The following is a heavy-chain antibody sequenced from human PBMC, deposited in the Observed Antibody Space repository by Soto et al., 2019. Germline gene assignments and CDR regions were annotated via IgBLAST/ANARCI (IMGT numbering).Heavy chain of an antibody. V-gene: IGHV1-8*01. D-gene: IGHD3-10*01. J-gene: IGHJ3*02. CDR3: ARGYGSGSYYGFHDAFDI. Sequence: QVQLVQSGAAVKKPGASVKVSCKASEYTFTDYDINWVRQATGQGLEWMGWMNPNSGNTGYAQKFQGRVTMTRNTSISTAYMELSNLRSADTAVYYCARGYGSGSYYGFHDAFDIWGQGTMVTVSS. CDR1: EYTFTDYD. CDR2: MNPNSGNT.